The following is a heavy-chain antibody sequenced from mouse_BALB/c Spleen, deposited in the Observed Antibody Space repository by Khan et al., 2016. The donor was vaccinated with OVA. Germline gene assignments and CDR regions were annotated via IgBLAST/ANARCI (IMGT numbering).Heavy chain of an antibody. Sequence: QVQLKESGPGLVQPSQSLSITCTVSGFSLTSYGIHWVRQSPGKGLEWLGVIWSGGITDYNATFISRLSISTDITKSQDYFKMNSRQANDTAMYYCARNRNCYFENWGQGTTLTVSS. V-gene: IGHV2-2*02. J-gene: IGHJ2*01. CDR1: GFSLTSYG. CDR3: ARNRNCYFEN. CDR2: IWSGGIT.